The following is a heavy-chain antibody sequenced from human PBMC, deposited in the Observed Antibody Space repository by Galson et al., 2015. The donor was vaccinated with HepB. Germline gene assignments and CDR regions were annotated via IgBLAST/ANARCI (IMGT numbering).Heavy chain of an antibody. CDR2: ISGSGGST. V-gene: IGHV3-23*01. J-gene: IGHJ4*02. CDR3: ARDWSNGGSGHMLYPGY. D-gene: IGHD2-8*01. CDR1: GFTFSSYA. Sequence: SLRLSCAASGFTFSSYAMSWVRQAPGKGLEWVSAISGSGGSTYYADSVKGRFTISRDNSKNTLYLQMNSLRAEDTAVYYCARDWSNGGSGHMLYPGYWGQGTLVTVSS.